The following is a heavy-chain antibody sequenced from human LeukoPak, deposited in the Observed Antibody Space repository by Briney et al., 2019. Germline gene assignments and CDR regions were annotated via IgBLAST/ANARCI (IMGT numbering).Heavy chain of an antibody. Sequence: GGSLRLSCSASGFTFSSYAMHWVCQAPGKGLEYVSAISSNGDVTYYADSVKGRFSISRDNSKNTLYLQMSSLRAEDTAVYYCGRLGDAFDIWGQGTMVTVSA. V-gene: IGHV3-64D*06. CDR1: GFTFSSYA. D-gene: IGHD6-6*01. J-gene: IGHJ3*02. CDR2: ISSNGDVT. CDR3: GRLGDAFDI.